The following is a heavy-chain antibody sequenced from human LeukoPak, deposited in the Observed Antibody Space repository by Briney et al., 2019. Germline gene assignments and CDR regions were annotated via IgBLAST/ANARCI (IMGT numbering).Heavy chain of an antibody. V-gene: IGHV4-34*01. CDR1: GGSFSGYY. Sequence: PSETLSLTCAVYGGSFSGYYWSWIRQPPGKGLEWIGEINHSGSTNYNPSLKSRVTISVDTSKNQSSLKLSSVTAADTAVYYCARLGEGYCSSTSCHGLDYWGQGTLVTVSS. J-gene: IGHJ4*02. CDR3: ARLGEGYCSSTSCHGLDY. CDR2: INHSGST. D-gene: IGHD2-2*01.